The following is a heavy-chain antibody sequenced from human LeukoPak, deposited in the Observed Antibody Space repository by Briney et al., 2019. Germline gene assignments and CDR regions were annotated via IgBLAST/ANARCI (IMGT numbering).Heavy chain of an antibody. CDR1: GGSVSGFY. CDR3: AKFGLYYNMDV. J-gene: IGHJ6*02. V-gene: IGHV4-59*02. Sequence: SETLSLTCAVSGGSVSGFYWTWIRRPPGTGLEVIGQIHYSGSTDYNPSLKSRITMSVDTSKNQFFLSLNSVTAADTAVYYCAKFGLYYNMDVWGQGTTVTVSS. D-gene: IGHD3-16*01. CDR2: IHYSGST.